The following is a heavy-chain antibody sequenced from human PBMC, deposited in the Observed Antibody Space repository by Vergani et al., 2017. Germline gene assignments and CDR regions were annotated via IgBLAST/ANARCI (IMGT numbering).Heavy chain of an antibody. Sequence: QVLLQESGPGLVKPSETLSLPFTVSGCSVDSRKHYWGWIRQPPGKGLEWIGTVSYSGATYYTPSLKNRVKVSLNTSENQFSLQMSSVTAADTAVYYCARTPRWAAAGTYFQHWGQGTLVTVSS. V-gene: IGHV4-39*01. D-gene: IGHD6-13*01. CDR3: ARTPRWAAAGTYFQH. CDR2: VSYSGAT. CDR1: GCSVDSRKHY. J-gene: IGHJ1*01.